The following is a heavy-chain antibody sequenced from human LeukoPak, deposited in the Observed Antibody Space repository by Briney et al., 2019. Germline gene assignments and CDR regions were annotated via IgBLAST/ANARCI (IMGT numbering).Heavy chain of an antibody. Sequence: GGSLRLSCAASGFTFSTYWMGWVRQAPGKGLEWVANIKEDGSEKDYVDSVKGRFTISRDNAKNSLYLQMNSLRAEDTAVYYCAKDSEAYSSSHWFDPWGQGTLVTVSS. D-gene: IGHD6-13*01. CDR3: AKDSEAYSSSHWFDP. V-gene: IGHV3-7*05. CDR1: GFTFSTYW. CDR2: IKEDGSEK. J-gene: IGHJ5*02.